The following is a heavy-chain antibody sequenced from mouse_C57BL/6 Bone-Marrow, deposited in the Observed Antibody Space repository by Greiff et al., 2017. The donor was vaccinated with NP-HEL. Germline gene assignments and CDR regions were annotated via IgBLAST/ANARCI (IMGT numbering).Heavy chain of an antibody. CDR1: GYTFTSYG. CDR3: AISRFYYYGSSYDY. D-gene: IGHD1-1*01. Sequence: VQLQQSGAELARPGASVKLSCKASGYTFTSYGISWVKQRTGQGLEWIGEIYPRSGNNYYNEKFKGKATLTADKSSSTAYMELRSLTSEDSAVYFCAISRFYYYGSSYDYWGKGTTLTVSS. J-gene: IGHJ2*01. V-gene: IGHV1-81*01. CDR2: IYPRSGNN.